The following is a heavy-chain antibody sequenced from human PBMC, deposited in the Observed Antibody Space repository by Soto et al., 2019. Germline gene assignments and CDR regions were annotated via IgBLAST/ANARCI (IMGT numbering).Heavy chain of an antibody. CDR1: GFTFSSYA. CDR3: ARATYEPSLDY. J-gene: IGHJ4*02. Sequence: GGSLRLSCAASGFTFSSYAMHRVRQAPGKGLEWVAVISYDGSNKYYADSVKGRFTISRDNSKNTLYLQMNSLRAEDTAVYYCARATYEPSLDYWGQGTLVTVSS. V-gene: IGHV3-30-3*01. CDR2: ISYDGSNK. D-gene: IGHD2-21*01.